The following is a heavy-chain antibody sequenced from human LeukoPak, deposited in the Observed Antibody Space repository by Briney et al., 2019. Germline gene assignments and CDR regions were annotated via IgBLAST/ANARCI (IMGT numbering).Heavy chain of an antibody. J-gene: IGHJ4*02. D-gene: IGHD3-9*01. CDR1: GYTFTIYA. Sequence: PGASEKVLCKACGYTFTIYAIHGVRQSRGQRREWIGCFNTGNGNIKYRQKVQVRVTITRDTSASKAYMELSILRSEDTAVHYYARGGPGWLWPPFGYWGQGNLVTVSS. CDR3: ARGGPGWLWPPFGY. CDR2: FNTGNGNI. V-gene: IGHV1-3*04.